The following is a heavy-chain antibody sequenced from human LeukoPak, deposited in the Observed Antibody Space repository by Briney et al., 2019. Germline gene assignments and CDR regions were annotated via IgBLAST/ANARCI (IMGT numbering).Heavy chain of an antibody. CDR1: GFTFSSYS. Sequence: GGSLRLSCAASGFTFSSYSMNWVRQAPGKGLEWVSSISSSSSYIYYADSVKGRFTISRDNAKNSLYLQMNSLRAEDTAVYYCARDFSPLGSNYYYMDVWGKGTTVTISS. D-gene: IGHD3-10*01. V-gene: IGHV3-21*01. J-gene: IGHJ6*03. CDR3: ARDFSPLGSNYYYMDV. CDR2: ISSSSSYI.